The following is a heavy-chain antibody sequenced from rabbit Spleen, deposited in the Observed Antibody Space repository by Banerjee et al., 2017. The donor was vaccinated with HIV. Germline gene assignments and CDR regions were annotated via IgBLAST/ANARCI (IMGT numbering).Heavy chain of an antibody. CDR3: ARDTSSSFSSYGMDL. V-gene: IGHV1S47*01. CDR2: IDPVFGST. D-gene: IGHD1-1*01. J-gene: IGHJ6*01. Sequence: QEQLVESGGGLVQPGGSLKLSCKASGFDFSSYGVSWVRQAPGKGLEWIGYIDPVFGSTYYASWVNGRFTISSHNAQNTLYLQLNSLTAADTATYFCARDTSSSFSSYGMDLWGPGTLVTVS. CDR1: GFDFSSYG.